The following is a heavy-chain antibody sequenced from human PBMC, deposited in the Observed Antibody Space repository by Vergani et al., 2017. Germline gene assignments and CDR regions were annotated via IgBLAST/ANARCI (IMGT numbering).Heavy chain of an antibody. V-gene: IGHV3-66*02. CDR1: GVTVSSNY. CDR3: TRSECSGTTCYGHYFDL. D-gene: IGHD2-15*01. Sequence: EVQLVESGGGLVQPGGSLRLSCAASGVTVSSNYMSWVRQAPGKGLEWVSVIYSGGRTSYAESVRGRFTISRDTSRNAVYLQMNILRVEDTGVYYCTRSECSGTTCYGHYFDLWGHGILVTVSS. CDR2: IYSGGRT. J-gene: IGHJ4*01.